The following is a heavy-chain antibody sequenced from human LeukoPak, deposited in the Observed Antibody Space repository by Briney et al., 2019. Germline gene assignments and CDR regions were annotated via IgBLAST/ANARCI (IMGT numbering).Heavy chain of an antibody. J-gene: IGHJ4*02. CDR3: ARHLGRDGYSPAGY. D-gene: IGHD5-24*01. V-gene: IGHV5-51*01. CDR2: IYPGDSDT. Sequence: GESLKISCKGSGYSFTNYWIGWVRQMPGKGLEWMGIIYPGDSDTKYSPSFQGQVTTSADKSISTAHLQWSSLKASDTAMYYCARHLGRDGYSPAGYWGQGTLVTVSS. CDR1: GYSFTNYW.